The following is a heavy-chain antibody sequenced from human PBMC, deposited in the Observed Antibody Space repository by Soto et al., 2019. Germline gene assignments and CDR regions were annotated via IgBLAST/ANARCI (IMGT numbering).Heavy chain of an antibody. V-gene: IGHV1-8*01. D-gene: IGHD4-4*01. CDR2: MNPNSGNT. CDR3: ARGPESKSDDYYYYMDV. CDR1: GYTFTSYD. J-gene: IGHJ6*03. Sequence: GASVKVSFKASGYTFTSYDINWVRQATGQGLEWMGWMNPNSGNTGYAQKFQGRVTMTRNTSISTAYMELSSLRSEDTAVYYCARGPESKSDDYYYYMDVWGKGTTVTVSS.